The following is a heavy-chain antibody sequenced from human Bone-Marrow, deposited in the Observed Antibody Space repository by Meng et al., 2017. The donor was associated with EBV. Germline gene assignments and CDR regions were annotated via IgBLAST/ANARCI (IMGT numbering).Heavy chain of an antibody. Sequence: QVTLKESGPGLVKPTETLTLTCTVSGFSLSNARMGVSWIRQPPGKALEWLAHIFSNDEKSYSTSLKSRLTISKDTSKSQVVLTMTNMDPVDTATYYCARIIIYAGRASVQYYFDYWGQGTLVTVSS. CDR2: IFSNDEK. CDR1: GFSLSNARMG. V-gene: IGHV2-26*01. J-gene: IGHJ4*02. D-gene: IGHD2/OR15-2a*01. CDR3: ARIIIYAGRASVQYYFDY.